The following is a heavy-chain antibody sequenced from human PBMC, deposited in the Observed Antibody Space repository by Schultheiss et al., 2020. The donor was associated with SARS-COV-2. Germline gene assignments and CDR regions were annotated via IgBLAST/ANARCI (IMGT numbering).Heavy chain of an antibody. CDR2: IYYSGST. Sequence: SETLSLTRTVSGGSISSYYWSWIRQPPGKGLEWIGYIYYSGSTNYNPSLKSRVTISVDTSKNQFSLKLSSVTAADTAVYYCARGWEGRPTFDYWGQGTLVTVSS. J-gene: IGHJ4*02. D-gene: IGHD1-26*01. CDR1: GGSISSYY. V-gene: IGHV4-59*08. CDR3: ARGWEGRPTFDY.